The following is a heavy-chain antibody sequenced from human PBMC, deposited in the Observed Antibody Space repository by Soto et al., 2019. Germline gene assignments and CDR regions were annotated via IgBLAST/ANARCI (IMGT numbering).Heavy chain of an antibody. CDR3: ARQATSISAAATQIDY. Sequence: QLQLQESGPGLVKPSETLSLTCTVSGGSISSSAYYWGWIRQPPGKGLQWIGNIYYSGSTYYDPSLKSRVTMSVEKSKNQFSLKLGSVTAADTAVYYCARQATSISAAATQIDYWGQGTLVTVSS. CDR1: GGSISSSAYY. D-gene: IGHD6-13*01. J-gene: IGHJ4*02. CDR2: IYYSGST. V-gene: IGHV4-39*01.